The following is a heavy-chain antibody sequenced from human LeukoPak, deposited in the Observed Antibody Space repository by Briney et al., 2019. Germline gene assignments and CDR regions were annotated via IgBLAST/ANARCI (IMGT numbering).Heavy chain of an antibody. CDR1: GFTFSTYW. CDR3: ARGGSYFLLDYYYMDV. Sequence: GGSLRLSCAASGFTFSTYWVTWVRQAPGKGLEWVANIKPDGSDKYYLDSVKGRFAISRDNAKNSSYLQMNSLIAEDTAMYYCARGGSYFLLDYYYMDVWGKGTTVTISS. D-gene: IGHD2/OR15-2a*01. J-gene: IGHJ6*03. CDR2: IKPDGSDK. V-gene: IGHV3-7*04.